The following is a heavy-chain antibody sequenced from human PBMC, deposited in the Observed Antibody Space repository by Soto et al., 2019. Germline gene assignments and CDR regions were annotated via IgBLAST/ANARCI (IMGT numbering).Heavy chain of an antibody. CDR1: GYTFTSYG. D-gene: IGHD3-3*01. J-gene: IGHJ3*02. V-gene: IGHV1-18*01. CDR3: AREGKGDYDFWSGYSVRDAFDI. Sequence: ASVKVSCKASGYTFTSYGISWVRQAPGQGLEWMGWISAYNGNTNYAQKLQGRVTMTTDTSTSTVYMELSSLRSEDTAVYYCAREGKGDYDFWSGYSVRDAFDIWGKGTMVTVSS. CDR2: ISAYNGNT.